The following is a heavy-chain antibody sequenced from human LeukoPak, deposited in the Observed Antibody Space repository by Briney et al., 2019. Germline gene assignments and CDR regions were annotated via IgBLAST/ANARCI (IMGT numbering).Heavy chain of an antibody. CDR1: GYTFTGYY. J-gene: IGHJ4*02. D-gene: IGHD6-13*01. CDR2: INPNSGGT. V-gene: IGHV1-2*02. CDR3: APTNSWSYYFDY. Sequence: ASVKVSCKTSGYTFTGYYIHWVRQAPGQGLEWMGWINPNSGGTTYAQQFQGRVTMTRDTSISTAYMELSRLRSDDTAVYYCAPTNSWSYYFDYWSQGTLVTVSS.